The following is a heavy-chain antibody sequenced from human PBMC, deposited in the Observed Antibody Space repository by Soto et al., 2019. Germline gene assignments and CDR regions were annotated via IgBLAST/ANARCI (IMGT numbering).Heavy chain of an antibody. CDR1: GYTFTSYD. CDR2: MNPNSGNT. CDR3: ARGRRYKYCSSTSCYEVPKYYYYYYMDV. V-gene: IGHV1-8*01. Sequence: ASVKVSCKASGYTFTSYDINWVRQATGQGLEWMGWMNPNSGNTGYAQKFQGRVTMTRNTSISTAYMELRSLRSEDTAVYYCARGRRYKYCSSTSCYEVPKYYYYYYMDVWGKGTTVTVSS. D-gene: IGHD2-2*01. J-gene: IGHJ6*03.